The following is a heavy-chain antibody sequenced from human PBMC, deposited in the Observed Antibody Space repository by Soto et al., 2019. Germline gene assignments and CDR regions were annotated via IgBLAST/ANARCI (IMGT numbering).Heavy chain of an antibody. CDR3: ARGVTMVRGVIHPFDY. D-gene: IGHD3-10*01. V-gene: IGHV6-1*01. CDR1: GDSVSSNSAA. Sequence: TLSLTCAISGDSVSSNSAAWNWIRQSQSRGLEWLGRTYYRSKWYNDYAVSVKSRITINPDTSKNQFSLQLNSVTPEDTAVYYCARGVTMVRGVIHPFDYWGQGTLVTVSS. J-gene: IGHJ4*02. CDR2: TYYRSKWYN.